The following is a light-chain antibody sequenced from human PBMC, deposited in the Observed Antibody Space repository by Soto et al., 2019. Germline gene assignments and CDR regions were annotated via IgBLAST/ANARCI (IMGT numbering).Light chain of an antibody. CDR2: GAS. CDR3: HQYNNWPLT. Sequence: EIVMTQSPATLSVSPGEGATLSCRASQTVSSNLAWYQQKPGQAPRLLIYGASTRATGIPARFSGSGSGTAFTLTISSLQSEDFAVYYCHQYNNWPLTFGVGTKVEIK. V-gene: IGKV3-15*01. J-gene: IGKJ4*01. CDR1: QTVSSN.